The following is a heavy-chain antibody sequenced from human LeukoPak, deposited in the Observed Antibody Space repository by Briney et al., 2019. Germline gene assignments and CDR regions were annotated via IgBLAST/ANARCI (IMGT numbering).Heavy chain of an antibody. CDR3: ARRNVLLWFGEGGDWFDP. Sequence: GESLKISCKGSGYSFTSYWIGWVRQMPGKGLEWMGIIYPGDSYTNYSPSFQGHVTISADKSISTAYLQWSSLKASDTAMYYCARRNVLLWFGEGGDWFDPWGQGTLVTVSS. D-gene: IGHD3-10*01. V-gene: IGHV5-51*01. CDR2: IYPGDSYT. J-gene: IGHJ5*02. CDR1: GYSFTSYW.